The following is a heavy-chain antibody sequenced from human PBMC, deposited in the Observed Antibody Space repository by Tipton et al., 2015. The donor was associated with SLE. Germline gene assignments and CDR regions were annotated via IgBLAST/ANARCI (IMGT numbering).Heavy chain of an antibody. J-gene: IGHJ4*02. CDR1: GGSISSSSYY. CDR3: ARDRGRDGYNTAFDY. CDR2: IYYSGST. V-gene: IGHV4-61*01. Sequence: TLSLTCTVSGGSISSSSYYWGWIRQPPGKGLEWIGYIYYSGSTNYNPSLKSRVTISVDTSKNQFSLKLSSVTAADTAVYYCARDRGRDGYNTAFDYWGQGTLVTVSS. D-gene: IGHD5-24*01.